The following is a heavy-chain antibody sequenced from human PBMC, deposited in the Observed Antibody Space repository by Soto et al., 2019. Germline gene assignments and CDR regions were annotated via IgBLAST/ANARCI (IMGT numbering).Heavy chain of an antibody. CDR1: GASLGSGGW. CDR2: IFHDGNT. J-gene: IGHJ5*02. V-gene: IGHV4-4*02. CDR3: ARHEGWTGPDQ. D-gene: IGHD2-8*02. Sequence: QVHLQESGPGLVKPSETLSLTCAVSGASLGSGGWWSWVRQPPGKGLEWIAEIFHDGNTNYSPSLKSRVTISVDKSQNQFSLNVYSVTAADTAVYYCARHEGWTGPDQWGQGTLVTVSS.